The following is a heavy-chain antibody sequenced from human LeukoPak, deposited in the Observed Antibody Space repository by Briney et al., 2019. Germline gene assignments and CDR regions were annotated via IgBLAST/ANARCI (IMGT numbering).Heavy chain of an antibody. CDR1: AFTFSSYA. V-gene: IGHV3-30*04. Sequence: GGSLRLSCAASAFTFSSYALHWVRQAPGKGLEWVAAISNDGSKKDYADSVKGRFTISRDNSKNTLYLQMNSLRAEDTAVYYCARGARKGDDYGGFFDYWGQGTLVTVSS. CDR3: ARGARKGDDYGGFFDY. CDR2: ISNDGSKK. J-gene: IGHJ4*02. D-gene: IGHD4-23*01.